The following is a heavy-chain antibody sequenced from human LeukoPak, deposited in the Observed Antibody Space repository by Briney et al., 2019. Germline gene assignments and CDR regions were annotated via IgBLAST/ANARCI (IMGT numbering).Heavy chain of an antibody. V-gene: IGHV3-7*01. J-gene: IGHJ4*02. D-gene: IGHD5-24*01. CDR2: IKQDGSEK. Sequence: GGSLRLSCATSGFTFSLYWMNWVRQAPGKGLEWVANIKQDGSEKYYVDSVRGRFTISRDNAKNSLYLQMNSLRAEDTALYYCARPRWLQFGPHDSWGQGTLVTVSS. CDR1: GFTFSLYW. CDR3: ARPRWLQFGPHDS.